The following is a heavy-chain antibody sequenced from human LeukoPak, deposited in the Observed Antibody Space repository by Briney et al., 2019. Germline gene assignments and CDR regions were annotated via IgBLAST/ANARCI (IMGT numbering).Heavy chain of an antibody. D-gene: IGHD3-10*01. CDR2: IYYSGST. CDR1: GGSISSYY. V-gene: IGHV4-59*08. CDR3: ARRSGLLWFGGDY. Sequence: SETLSLTCTVSGGSISSYYWSWIRQPPGKGLEWIGYIYYSGSTNYNPSLKSRVTISVDTSKNQFSLKLSSVTAADTAVYYCARRSGLLWFGGDYWGQGTLVTVSS. J-gene: IGHJ4*02.